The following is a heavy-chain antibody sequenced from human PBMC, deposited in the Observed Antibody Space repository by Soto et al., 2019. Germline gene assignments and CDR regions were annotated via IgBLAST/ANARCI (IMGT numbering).Heavy chain of an antibody. CDR1: GGSISSGGYS. CDR3: ARYIRRDSVRYFDWLLKGHNWFDP. D-gene: IGHD3-9*01. CDR2: IYHSGST. V-gene: IGHV4-30-2*01. J-gene: IGHJ5*02. Sequence: SETLSLTCAVSGGSISSGGYSWSWIRQPPGKGLEWIGYIYHSGSTYYRPTLKSRVTISVXXSISTAYLPWRSLKASDTAMYYCARYIRRDSVRYFDWLLKGHNWFDPWGQGTLVTVSS.